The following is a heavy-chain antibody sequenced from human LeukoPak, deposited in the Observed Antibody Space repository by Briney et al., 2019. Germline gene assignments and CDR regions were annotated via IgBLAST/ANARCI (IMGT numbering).Heavy chain of an antibody. D-gene: IGHD2-8*01. J-gene: IGHJ4*02. CDR2: IYYSGST. CDR3: ARSSINVLMVFLDY. CDR1: GGSISSGDYY. V-gene: IGHV4-30-4*08. Sequence: SETLSLTCTVSGGSISSGDYYWSWIRQPPGKCLEWIGYIYYSGSTYYNPSLKSRVTISVDTSKNQFSLKLSSVTAADTAVYYCARSSINVLMVFLDYWGQGTLVTVSS.